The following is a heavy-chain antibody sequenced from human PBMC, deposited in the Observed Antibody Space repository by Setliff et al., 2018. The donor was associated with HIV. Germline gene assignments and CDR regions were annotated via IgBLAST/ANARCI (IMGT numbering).Heavy chain of an antibody. CDR2: IYYSGST. CDR3: ATSPAGEILGSRPFYFDY. Sequence: SETLSLTCTVSGDSINSGNYYWSWIRQHPGKGLEWIGYIYYSGSTYYSPSLKSRVTISEDTSKTQFSLKMRSVTAADTAVYYCATSPAGEILGSRPFYFDYWGQGTLVTVSS. V-gene: IGHV4-31*03. D-gene: IGHD3-10*01. J-gene: IGHJ4*02. CDR1: GDSINSGNYY.